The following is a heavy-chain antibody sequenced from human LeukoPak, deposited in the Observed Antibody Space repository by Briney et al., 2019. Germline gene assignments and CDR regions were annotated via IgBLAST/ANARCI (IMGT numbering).Heavy chain of an antibody. Sequence: SETLSLTCAVSGGSISTSNSYWSWIRQPPGKGLEWIGYIYYSGSTNYNPSLKSRVTISVDTSKNQFSLKLSSVTAADTAVYYCARTIGGYDFWSGYPSYYYYMDVWGKGTTVTVSS. D-gene: IGHD3-3*01. CDR1: GGSISTSNSY. J-gene: IGHJ6*03. CDR3: ARTIGGYDFWSGYPSYYYYMDV. CDR2: IYYSGST. V-gene: IGHV4-61*01.